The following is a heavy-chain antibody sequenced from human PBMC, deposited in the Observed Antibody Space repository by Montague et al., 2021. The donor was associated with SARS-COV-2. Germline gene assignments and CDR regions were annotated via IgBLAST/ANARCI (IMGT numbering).Heavy chain of an antibody. CDR3: AGGSGIINFYNSGMDV. D-gene: IGHD3-10*01. CDR1: GGSISSYY. CDR2: IYTSGTT. V-gene: IGHV4-4*07. J-gene: IGHJ6*02. Sequence: ETLSLTCTVSGGSISSYYWSWIRQPAGKGLEWIGRIYTSGTTNYNPSLKSRVAMSVDTSKNQFSLKLSSVTAADTAVYYCAGGSGIINFYNSGMDVWGQGTTVTVSS.